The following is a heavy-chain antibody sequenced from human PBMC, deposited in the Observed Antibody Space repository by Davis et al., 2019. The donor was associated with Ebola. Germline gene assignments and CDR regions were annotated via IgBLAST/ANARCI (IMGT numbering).Heavy chain of an antibody. CDR2: IYYSGST. V-gene: IGHV4-59*08. D-gene: IGHD3-10*02. CDR1: GVSVRRHY. CDR3: ARHVRGVTTDWFDP. J-gene: IGHJ5*02. Sequence: GSLRLSCTVSGVSVRRHYWSWIRQPPGKGLEWIGYIYYSGSTIYNPSLKSRVTISEDTSKNQVSLELSSVTAADTAVYYCARHVRGVTTDWFDPWGQGTLVTVSS.